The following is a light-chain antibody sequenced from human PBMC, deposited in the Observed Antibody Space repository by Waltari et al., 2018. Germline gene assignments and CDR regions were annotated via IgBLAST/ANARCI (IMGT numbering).Light chain of an antibody. CDR2: AAS. J-gene: IGKJ2*01. CDR1: QSVSSY. Sequence: DIQMTQSPSSLSASVGDRVTITCRASQSVSSYLNWYQQKPGKAPKVLIYAASSLQSGVPSRFSGSGSGTDFTLTISSLQPEDFATYYCQQGYSTPFTFAQGTKLEIK. V-gene: IGKV1-39*01. CDR3: QQGYSTPFT.